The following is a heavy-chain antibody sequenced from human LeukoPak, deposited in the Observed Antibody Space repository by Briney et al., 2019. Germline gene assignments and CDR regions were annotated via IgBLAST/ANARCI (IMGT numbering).Heavy chain of an antibody. CDR2: IYTSGST. J-gene: IGHJ4*02. CDR3: ARDRGNWNYLGYFDY. CDR1: GGSISSGSYY. D-gene: IGHD1-7*01. V-gene: IGHV4-61*02. Sequence: PSETPSPTCTVSGGSISSGSYYWSWIRQPAGKGLEWIGRIYTSGSTNYNPSLKSRVTISVDTSKNQFSLKLSSVTAADTAAYYCARDRGNWNYLGYFDYWGQGTLVTISS.